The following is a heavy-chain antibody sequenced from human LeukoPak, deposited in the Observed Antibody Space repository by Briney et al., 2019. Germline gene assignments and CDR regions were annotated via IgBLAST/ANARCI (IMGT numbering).Heavy chain of an antibody. CDR3: ARALSSGYYTTIDY. CDR2: IIPILGIA. V-gene: IGHV1-69*04. Sequence: ASVKGSCKASGGTFSSYAISWVRQAPGQGLEWMGRIIPILGIANYAQKFQGRVTITADKSTSTAYMELSSLRSEDTAVYYCARALSSGYYTTIDYWGQGTLVTVSS. J-gene: IGHJ4*02. CDR1: GGTFSSYA. D-gene: IGHD3-22*01.